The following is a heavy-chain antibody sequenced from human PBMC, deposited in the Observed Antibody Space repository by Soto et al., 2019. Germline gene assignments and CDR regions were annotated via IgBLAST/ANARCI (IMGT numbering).Heavy chain of an antibody. CDR2: VDGSGGDT. J-gene: IGHJ4*02. V-gene: IGHV3-23*01. D-gene: IGHD6-13*01. CDR1: GFTFSSHA. CDR3: ARTSSSWYIDY. Sequence: GGSLRLSCAASGFTFSSHAMGWLRQAPGTGPEWVAFVDGSGGDTSYADSVKGRFTISRDNSDNSLFLHMNSLRAEDTAVYYCARTSSSWYIDYWGQGTLVTVSS.